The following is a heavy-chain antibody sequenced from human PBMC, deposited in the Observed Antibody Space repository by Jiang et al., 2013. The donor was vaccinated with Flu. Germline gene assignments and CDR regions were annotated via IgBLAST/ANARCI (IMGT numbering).Heavy chain of an antibody. Sequence: LLKPSETLSLTCTVSGGSTNSYYWSWIRQPPGKGLEWIGYIYNSGNTNYNTALKSRVTISVDTSKNQFSLKLISVTAADTATYYCARSSGSNPIFDYWGQGTLVTVSS. CDR3: ARSSGSNPIFDY. CDR2: IYNSGNT. J-gene: IGHJ4*02. V-gene: IGHV4-59*01. CDR1: GGSTNSYY. D-gene: IGHD3-22*01.